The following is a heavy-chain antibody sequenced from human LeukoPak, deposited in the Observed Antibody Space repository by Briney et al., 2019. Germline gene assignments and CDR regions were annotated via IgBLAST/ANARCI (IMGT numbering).Heavy chain of an antibody. J-gene: IGHJ5*02. CDR2: IYTSGST. Sequence: PSETLSLTCTVSGGSISSGSYYWSWIRQPAGKGLEWIGRIYTSGSTNYNPSLKSRVTISVDTSKNQFSLKLSSVTAADTAVYYCARHHRKPADTAMVFDPWGQGTLVTVSS. D-gene: IGHD5-18*01. CDR3: ARHHRKPADTAMVFDP. CDR1: GGSISSGSYY. V-gene: IGHV4-61*02.